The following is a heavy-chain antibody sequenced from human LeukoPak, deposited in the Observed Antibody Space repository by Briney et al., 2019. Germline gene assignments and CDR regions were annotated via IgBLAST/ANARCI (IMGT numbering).Heavy chain of an antibody. V-gene: IGHV3-48*04. CDR3: AREAAILHYGSGSYVDY. CDR1: DFTFSSYS. J-gene: IGHJ4*02. CDR2: ISTIDSII. D-gene: IGHD3-10*01. Sequence: GGSLRLSCAASDFTFSSYSINWVRQAPGKGLEWVSYISTIDSIIYYADSVKGRFTISRDNAKNSLYLQMNSLRAEDTAVYYCAREAAILHYGSGSYVDYWGQGTLVTVSS.